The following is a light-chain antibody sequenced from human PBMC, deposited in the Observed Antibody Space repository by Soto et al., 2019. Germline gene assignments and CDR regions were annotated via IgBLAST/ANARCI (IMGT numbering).Light chain of an antibody. CDR3: QNYNGAPWT. V-gene: IGKV1-27*01. CDR1: QGISTY. Sequence: DIQMTQSPSSLSASVGDRVTITCRASQGISTYLVWYQQKPGTVPKLLIFAASTLQSGVPSRFSGSGSGTDFTLPISSLQPEDVAAYYCQNYNGAPWTFGQGTKVDIK. J-gene: IGKJ1*01. CDR2: AAS.